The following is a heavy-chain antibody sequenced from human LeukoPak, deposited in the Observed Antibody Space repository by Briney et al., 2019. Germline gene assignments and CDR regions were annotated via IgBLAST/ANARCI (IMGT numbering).Heavy chain of an antibody. Sequence: GGSLRLSCAASGFTFSIYAMHWVRQAPGKGLEWVAVISYDGSNKYYADSVKGRFTISRDNSNNTLYVQMNSLGVEDTAVSYCAKGRLVDYGGLIYYWGQGTLVTVSS. CDR3: AKGRLVDYGGLIYY. CDR2: ISYDGSNK. V-gene: IGHV3-30-3*01. CDR1: GFTFSIYA. D-gene: IGHD4-23*01. J-gene: IGHJ4*02.